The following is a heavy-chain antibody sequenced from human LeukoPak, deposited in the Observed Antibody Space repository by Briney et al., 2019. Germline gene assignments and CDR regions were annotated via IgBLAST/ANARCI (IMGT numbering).Heavy chain of an antibody. J-gene: IGHJ4*02. CDR3: AKGTLTTVTPIDY. Sequence: GGSLRLSCATSGFTFRSHAMHWVRQSPGKGLEWVAQIWYDGSNKYYADSVKGRFSVSRDNSKNTLYLQMNSLRVEDTAVYYCAKGTLTTVTPIDYWGQGTLVTVSS. V-gene: IGHV3-33*06. D-gene: IGHD4-11*01. CDR2: IWYDGSNK. CDR1: GFTFRSHA.